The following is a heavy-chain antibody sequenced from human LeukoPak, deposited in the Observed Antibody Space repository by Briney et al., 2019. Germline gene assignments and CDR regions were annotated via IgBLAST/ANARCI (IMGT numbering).Heavy chain of an antibody. CDR1: GFPFSTYA. Sequence: PGGSLRLSCAASGFPFSTYAMGWVRQAPGKGLEWVSTIHGATYYADSVRGRFTISKDNSKNTLYLQMTSLRADYTALYYCAKGYSSGWYAFDSWGQGTLVTVSS. CDR2: IHGAT. J-gene: IGHJ4*01. CDR3: AKGYSSGWYAFDS. V-gene: IGHV3-23*01. D-gene: IGHD6-19*01.